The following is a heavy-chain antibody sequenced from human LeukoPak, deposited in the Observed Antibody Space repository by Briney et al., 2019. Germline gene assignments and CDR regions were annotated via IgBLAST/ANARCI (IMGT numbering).Heavy chain of an antibody. CDR3: ARVSGYDWESFYDY. D-gene: IGHD5-12*01. CDR2: IYYSGST. CDR1: GGSISSYY. J-gene: IGHJ4*01. V-gene: IGHV4-59*01. Sequence: SETLSPTCTVSGGSISSYYWSWIRQPPGKGLEWIGYIYYSGSTNYNPSLKSRVTISVDTSKNQFSLKLSSVTAADTAVYYCARVSGYDWESFYDYWGHGTLVTVSS.